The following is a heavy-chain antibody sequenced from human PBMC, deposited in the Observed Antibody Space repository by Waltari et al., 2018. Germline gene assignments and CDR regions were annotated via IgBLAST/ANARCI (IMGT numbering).Heavy chain of an antibody. J-gene: IGHJ6*02. CDR1: GGSLSHHF. Sequence: QVQLQESGPGLVKSSETLSLTCSVSGGSLSHHFWSWVRQSPGKGLVWIGNVYYRGTTSYNPSLKSRVTISIDTSKNQFSLKLNSVTAADTAIYYCARMYYYDYYYGMDVWGQWTTVIVSS. CDR3: ARMYYYDYYYGMDV. V-gene: IGHV4-59*11. D-gene: IGHD3-10*01. CDR2: VYYRGTT.